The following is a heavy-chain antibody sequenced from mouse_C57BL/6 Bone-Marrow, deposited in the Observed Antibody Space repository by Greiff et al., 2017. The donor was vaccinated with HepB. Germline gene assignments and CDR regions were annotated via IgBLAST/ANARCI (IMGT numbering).Heavy chain of an antibody. J-gene: IGHJ4*01. CDR1: GYTFTDYY. Sequence: VQLQQSGPELVKPGASVKISCKASGYTFTDYYMNWVKQSHGKSLEWIGDINPNNGGTSYNQKFKGKATLTVDKSSSTAYMELRSLTSEDSAVYYCARLGDYDDYAMDYWGQGTSVTVSS. CDR2: INPNNGGT. D-gene: IGHD2-4*01. CDR3: ARLGDYDDYAMDY. V-gene: IGHV1-26*01.